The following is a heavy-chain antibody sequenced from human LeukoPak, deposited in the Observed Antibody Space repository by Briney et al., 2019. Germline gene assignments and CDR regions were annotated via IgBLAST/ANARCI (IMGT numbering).Heavy chain of an antibody. V-gene: IGHV1-2*02. CDR2: INPNSGGT. J-gene: IGHJ4*02. CDR3: ARVPLYSGYDY. Sequence: ASVKVSCKTSGYSFTAFYIHWVRQAPGQGLEWMGWINPNSGGTNYAQKFQGRVTMTRDTSISTAYMELSRLRSDDTAVYYCARVPLYSGYDYWGQGTLVTVSS. D-gene: IGHD5-12*01. CDR1: GYSFTAFY.